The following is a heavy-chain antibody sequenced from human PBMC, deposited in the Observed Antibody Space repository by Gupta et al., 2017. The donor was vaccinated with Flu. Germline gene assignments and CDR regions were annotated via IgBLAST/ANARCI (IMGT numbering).Heavy chain of an antibody. CDR1: S. CDR3: ARKWLSSSWSDSWYFDL. Sequence: SMNWVRQAPGKGLEWVSSISSASSYIYYGDSVKGRFTISRDNAKNSLYLQMNTLGVEDTAVYYCARKWLSSSWSDSWYFDLWGRGTLVTVSS. J-gene: IGHJ2*01. CDR2: ISSASSYI. V-gene: IGHV3-21*01. D-gene: IGHD6-13*01.